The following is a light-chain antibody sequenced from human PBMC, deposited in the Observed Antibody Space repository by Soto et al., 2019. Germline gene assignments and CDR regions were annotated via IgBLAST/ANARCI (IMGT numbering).Light chain of an antibody. Sequence: DIQMTQSPSSVPASVGDRITITCRASQGIGGRLAWFQQKPGKAPQYLIQAASILQSGVPSRFSGSGSGTEFILTINNLQPEDFASYFCLQVYSFPRTFGLGTKVEI. CDR1: QGIGGR. CDR3: LQVYSFPRT. J-gene: IGKJ1*01. V-gene: IGKV1-12*01. CDR2: AAS.